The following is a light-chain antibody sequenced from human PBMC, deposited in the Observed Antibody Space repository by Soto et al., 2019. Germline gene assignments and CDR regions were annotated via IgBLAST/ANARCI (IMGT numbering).Light chain of an antibody. J-gene: IGKJ4*01. CDR2: AAS. CDR1: QGISNY. Sequence: DIQMTQSPSSLSASVGDRVTITCRASQGISNYLAWYQQKPGKVPKLLICAASTLQSGVPPRFSGSGSGTNFTLTISSLQPQDVATYYCQKYNSAPRTFGGGTKVELK. CDR3: QKYNSAPRT. V-gene: IGKV1-27*01.